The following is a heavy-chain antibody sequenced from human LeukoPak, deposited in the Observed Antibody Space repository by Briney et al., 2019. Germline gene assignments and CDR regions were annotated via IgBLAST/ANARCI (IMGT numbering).Heavy chain of an antibody. J-gene: IGHJ4*02. CDR1: GFTFSSYA. CDR2: FSGSGGST. CDR3: AKDFATLRGPLGDY. D-gene: IGHD4-17*01. Sequence: QAGGSLRLSCAASGFTFSSYAMSWVRQAPGKGLECISGFSGSGGSTYYADSVKGRFTISRDNSKNTLYLQMNSLRAEDTAVYYCAKDFATLRGPLGDYWGQGTLVTVSS. V-gene: IGHV3-23*01.